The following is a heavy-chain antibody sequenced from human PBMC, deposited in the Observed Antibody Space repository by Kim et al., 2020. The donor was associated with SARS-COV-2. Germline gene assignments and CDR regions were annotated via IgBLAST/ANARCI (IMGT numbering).Heavy chain of an antibody. J-gene: IGHJ4*02. V-gene: IGHV6-1*01. Sequence: YAASVRGRITINPDTSKNQFSLQLNSVTPEDTAVYYCSREACSGSKCYKFDYWGQGTLVTVSS. D-gene: IGHD2-15*01. CDR3: SREACSGSKCYKFDY.